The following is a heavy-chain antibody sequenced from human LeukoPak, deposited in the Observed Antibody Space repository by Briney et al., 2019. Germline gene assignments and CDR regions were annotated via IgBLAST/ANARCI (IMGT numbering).Heavy chain of an antibody. V-gene: IGHV1-2*02. CDR3: ARGASEMATTGIDY. CDR2: INPNSGGT. Sequence: ASVKVSCKASGYTFTGYYMHWVRQAPGQGLEWMGWINPNSGGTNYAQKFQGRVTMTRDTSISTAYMELSRLRSDDTAVYYCARGASEMATTGIDYWGQGTLVTVSS. D-gene: IGHD5-24*01. CDR1: GYTFTGYY. J-gene: IGHJ4*02.